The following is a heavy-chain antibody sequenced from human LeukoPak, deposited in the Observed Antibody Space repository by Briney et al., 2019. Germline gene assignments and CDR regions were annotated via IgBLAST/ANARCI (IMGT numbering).Heavy chain of an antibody. V-gene: IGHV5-10-1*01. D-gene: IGHD2-2*01. J-gene: IGHJ5*02. CDR1: GYSFTSYW. CDR3: ARLGCSSTSCYAGLGWFDP. CDR2: IDPSDSYT. Sequence: GECLKISCQASGYSFTSYWISWVRQMPGKGLEWMGRIDPSDSYTNYSPSFQGHVTISADKSISTAYLQWSSLKASDTAMYYCARLGCSSTSCYAGLGWFDPWGQGTLVTVSS.